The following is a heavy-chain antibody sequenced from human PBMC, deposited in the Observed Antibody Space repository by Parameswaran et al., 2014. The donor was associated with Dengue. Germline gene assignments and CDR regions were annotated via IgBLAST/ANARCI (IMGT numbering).Heavy chain of an antibody. J-gene: IGHJ4*02. CDR3: ARVSSWYIY. CDR2: IYYSGST. V-gene: IGHV4-39*01. Sequence: WIRQPPGKGLEWIGSIYYSGSTYYNPSLKSRVTISVDTSKNQFSLKLSSVTAADTAVYYCARVSSWYIYWGQGTLVTVSS. D-gene: IGHD6-13*01.